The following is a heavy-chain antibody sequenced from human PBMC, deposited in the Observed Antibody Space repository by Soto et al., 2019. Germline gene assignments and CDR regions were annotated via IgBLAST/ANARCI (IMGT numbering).Heavy chain of an antibody. CDR1: GFTVSSNY. CDR2: IYSGGST. V-gene: IGHV3-66*01. Sequence: GGSLRLSCAASGFTVSSNYMSWVRQAPGKGLEWVSVIYSGGSTYYADSVKGRFTISRDNSKNMLYLQMNSLRAEDTAVYYCARDSIAARPDYYYYMDVWGKGTTVTVSS. CDR3: ARDSIAARPDYYYYMDV. D-gene: IGHD6-6*01. J-gene: IGHJ6*03.